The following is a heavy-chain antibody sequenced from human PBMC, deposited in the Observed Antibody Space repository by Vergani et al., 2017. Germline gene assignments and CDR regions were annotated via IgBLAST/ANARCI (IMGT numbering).Heavy chain of an antibody. CDR1: GFTFSDYY. CDR2: ISSSSTYT. D-gene: IGHD6-19*01. Sequence: VQLLESGGGLVQPGGSLRLSCGASGFTFSDYYMSWIRQAPGKGLEWVSYISSSSTYTNYADSVKGRFTISRDNAKNSLYLQMNSLRAEDTGIYYCARAKAVAGPFDYWGQGTLVTVSS. CDR3: ARAKAVAGPFDY. J-gene: IGHJ4*02. V-gene: IGHV3-11*06.